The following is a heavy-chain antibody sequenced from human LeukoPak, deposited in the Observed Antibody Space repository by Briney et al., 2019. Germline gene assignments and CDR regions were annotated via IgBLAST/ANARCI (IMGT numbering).Heavy chain of an antibody. CDR3: AKQLNDYGDYTIQH. CDR1: GFTFSSYA. D-gene: IGHD4-17*01. J-gene: IGHJ1*01. Sequence: GGSLRLSCAASGFTFSSYAMSWVRQAPGKGLEWVSAISGSGGSTYYADSVKGRFTISRDNSKNTLYLQMNSLRAEDTAVYYCAKQLNDYGDYTIQHWGQGTLVTVSS. V-gene: IGHV3-23*01. CDR2: ISGSGGST.